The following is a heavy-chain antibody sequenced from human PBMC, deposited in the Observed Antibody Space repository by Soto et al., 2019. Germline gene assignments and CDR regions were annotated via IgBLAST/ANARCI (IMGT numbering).Heavy chain of an antibody. CDR2: TSAYNGNT. D-gene: IGHD6-19*01. CDR3: ARRQWLVGGYYYGMDV. J-gene: IGHJ6*02. Sequence: QVQLVQSGAEVKKPGASVKVSCKASGYTFTSYGISWVRQAPGQGLEWMGWTSAYNGNTNYAQKLQGRVTMTTDTSTSTATMKLRSLRFDDTAVYYCARRQWLVGGYYYGMDVWGHGTTFTVSS. V-gene: IGHV1-18*01. CDR1: GYTFTSYG.